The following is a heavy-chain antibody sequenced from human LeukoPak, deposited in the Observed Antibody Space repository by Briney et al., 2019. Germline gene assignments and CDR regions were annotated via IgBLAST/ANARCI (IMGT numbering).Heavy chain of an antibody. J-gene: IGHJ6*02. CDR2: INPNSGGT. CDR3: ARAPPQQWLTPYYRMDV. V-gene: IGHV1-2*04. Sequence: ASVKVSCKASGYTFTGYYTHWVRQAPGQGLEWMGWINPNSGGTNYAQKFQGWVTMTRDTSISTAYMELSRLRSDDTAVYYCARAPPQQWLTPYYRMDVWGQGTTVTVSS. D-gene: IGHD6-19*01. CDR1: GYTFTGYY.